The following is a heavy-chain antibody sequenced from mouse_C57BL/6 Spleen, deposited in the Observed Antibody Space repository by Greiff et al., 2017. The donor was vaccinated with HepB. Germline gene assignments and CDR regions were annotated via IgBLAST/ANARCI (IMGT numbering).Heavy chain of an antibody. Sequence: VKLQESGAELVRPGTSVKVSCKASGYAFTNYLIEWVKQRPGQGLEWIGVINPGSGGTNYNEKFKGKATLTADKSSSTAYMQLSSLTSEDSAVYFCARHGSSYGGFAYWGQGTLVTVSA. CDR2: INPGSGGT. J-gene: IGHJ3*01. CDR1: GYAFTNYL. V-gene: IGHV1-54*01. D-gene: IGHD1-1*01. CDR3: ARHGSSYGGFAY.